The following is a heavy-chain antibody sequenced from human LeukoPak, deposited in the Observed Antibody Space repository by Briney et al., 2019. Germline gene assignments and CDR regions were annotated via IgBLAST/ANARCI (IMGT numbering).Heavy chain of an antibody. J-gene: IGHJ4*02. CDR1: GFTFRSYE. D-gene: IGHD3-22*01. V-gene: IGHV3-48*03. CDR2: ITSSGNTI. CDR3: ARANYYNISGYDY. Sequence: GGSLRLSCAASGFTFRSYEMNWVRQAPGKGLEWVSYITSSGNTIYYADSVKGRFTISRDNAKNSLYLQMNSLRAEDTAVYYCARANYYNISGYDYWGQGTLVTVSS.